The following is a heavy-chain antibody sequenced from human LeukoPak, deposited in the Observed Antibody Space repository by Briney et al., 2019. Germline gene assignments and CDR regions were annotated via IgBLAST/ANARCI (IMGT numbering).Heavy chain of an antibody. CDR2: IYPDDSDT. Sequence: GESLKISCKNSGYRFNNYWIGWVRQMPGKGLEWMGIIYPDDSDTRYSPSFQGQVTISADKSISTAHLQWSSLKASDTAMYYCARHKAERGSSGYDWGAFDIWGQGTMVTVSS. J-gene: IGHJ3*02. CDR3: ARHKAERGSSGYDWGAFDI. CDR1: GYRFNNYW. V-gene: IGHV5-51*01. D-gene: IGHD5-12*01.